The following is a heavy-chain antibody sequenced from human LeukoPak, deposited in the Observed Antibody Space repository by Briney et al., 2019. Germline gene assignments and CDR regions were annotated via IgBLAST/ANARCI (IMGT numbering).Heavy chain of an antibody. V-gene: IGHV1-2*02. J-gene: IGHJ3*02. D-gene: IGHD2-2*01. Sequence: ASVKVSCKASGYIFTGYDMHWVRQAPGQGLEWMGWISPKRGVTNYAQKIQGRVTMTSDTSISTAYMELSSLTSEDTAVYYCARDRHCSSTSCYFLDAFDIWGQGTMVTVSS. CDR2: ISPKRGVT. CDR3: ARDRHCSSTSCYFLDAFDI. CDR1: GYIFTGYD.